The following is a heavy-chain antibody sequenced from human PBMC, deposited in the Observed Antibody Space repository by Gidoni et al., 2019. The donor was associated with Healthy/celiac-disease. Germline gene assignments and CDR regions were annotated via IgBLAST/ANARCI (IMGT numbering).Heavy chain of an antibody. V-gene: IGHV1-69*06. D-gene: IGHD6-13*01. Sequence: QVQLVQSGAEVKKPGSSVKVSCKASGGTFSSYAISWVRQAPGQGLEWMGGIIPIFGTANYAQKFQGRVTITADKSTSTAYMELSSLRSEDTAVYYCARGGYSSSWTPGYYYYYGMDVWGQGTTVTVSS. CDR1: GGTFSSYA. CDR2: IIPIFGTA. J-gene: IGHJ6*02. CDR3: ARGGYSSSWTPGYYYYYGMDV.